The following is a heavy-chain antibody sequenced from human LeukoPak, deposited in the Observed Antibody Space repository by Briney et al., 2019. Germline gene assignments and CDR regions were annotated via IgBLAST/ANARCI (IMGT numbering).Heavy chain of an antibody. J-gene: IGHJ4*02. Sequence: GGSLRLSCAASGFTVSSNHMSWVRQAPGQGLEWVSVIYIGGTIHYADSVKGRFTISRDNSQNTVYLEMNSLRAEDTAVYYCARDGENHYYDYWGQGTLVTVST. CDR3: ARDGENHYYDY. CDR1: GFTVSSNH. V-gene: IGHV3-66*01. CDR2: IYIGGTI. D-gene: IGHD7-27*01.